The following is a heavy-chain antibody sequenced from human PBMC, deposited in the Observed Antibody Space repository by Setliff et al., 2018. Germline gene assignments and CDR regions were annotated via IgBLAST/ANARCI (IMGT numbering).Heavy chain of an antibody. CDR2: IYYSGST. J-gene: IGHJ4*01. CDR3: VKDALNPSGGIVD. Sequence: PSETLSLTCSVSGGSISSSIYYWGWIRQPPGKGLEWIGNIYYSGSTNYHPSLKSRVTISVDTPKNQFSLKLSSVTAADTAVYYCVKDALNPSGGIVDLGHGTLVTVSS. V-gene: IGHV4-39*07. CDR1: GGSISSSIYY. D-gene: IGHD3-3*02.